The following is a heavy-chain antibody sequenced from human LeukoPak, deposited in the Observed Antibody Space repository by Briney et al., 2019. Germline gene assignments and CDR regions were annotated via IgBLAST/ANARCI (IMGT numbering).Heavy chain of an antibody. D-gene: IGHD2-21*02. CDR1: GFNFANHA. CDR2: ISGGGDIT. CDR3: VREDTPATANY. Sequence: PGGSLRLSCAASGFNFANHAMSWVRQTPGKGRGWVSAISGGGDITYYADSVTGRFTISRDNSKDTLFLQMHSLSPGDTAVYYCVREDTPATANYWGQGTLVTISS. V-gene: IGHV3-23*01. J-gene: IGHJ4*02.